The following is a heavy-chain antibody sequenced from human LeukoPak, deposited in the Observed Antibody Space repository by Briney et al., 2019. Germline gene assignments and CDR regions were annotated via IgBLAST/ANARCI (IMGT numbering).Heavy chain of an antibody. CDR2: IYHSGTT. D-gene: IGHD6-19*01. CDR3: ARHIGSSDWSPIAY. Sequence: SETLSLTCTVSGGSISSCYYRWWRRQPPGGRVGLGGSIYHSGTTYYNPSPKTRVPISVHTSKPPCSLKPSSVTAAATAAYHCARHIGSSDWSPIAYSGQGTLVTVPS. CDR1: GGSISSCYY. V-gene: IGHV4-38-2*02. J-gene: IGHJ4*02.